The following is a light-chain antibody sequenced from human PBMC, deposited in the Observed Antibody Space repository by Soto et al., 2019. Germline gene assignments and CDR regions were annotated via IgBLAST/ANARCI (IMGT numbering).Light chain of an antibody. V-gene: IGKV3-15*01. CDR2: GAS. CDR1: QSVSSN. CDR3: QHYNNWPPWT. J-gene: IGKJ1*01. Sequence: EIVMTQSPATLSVSPGERATLSCRASQSVSSNLAWYQQKPGQAPRLLIYGASTRATGIPARFSGSGSGTEFTLTISSLQSEDFAVYYCQHYNNWPPWTFGQGTRLEVK.